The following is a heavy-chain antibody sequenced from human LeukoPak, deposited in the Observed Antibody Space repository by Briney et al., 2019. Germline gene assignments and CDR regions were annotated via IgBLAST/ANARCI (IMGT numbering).Heavy chain of an antibody. CDR3: ARDRRRVSSYFGYFDL. CDR1: GFTVSSNY. J-gene: IGHJ2*01. CDR2: IYSGGST. V-gene: IGHV3-53*01. D-gene: IGHD5-18*01. Sequence: PGGSLRLSCAASGFTVSSNYMSWVRQAPGKGLEWVSVIYSGGSTYYADSVKGRFTISRDNSKNTLYLQMNSLRAEDTAVCYCARDRRRVSSYFGYFDLWGRGTLVTVSS.